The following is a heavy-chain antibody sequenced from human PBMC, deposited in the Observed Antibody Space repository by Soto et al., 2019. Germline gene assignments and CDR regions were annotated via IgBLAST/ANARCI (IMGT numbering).Heavy chain of an antibody. V-gene: IGHV2-5*02. CDR3: IQSRCGGDCLQSYASYYYYGMDA. D-gene: IGHD2-21*02. J-gene: IGHJ6*02. Sequence: ESGPTLVNPTQTLTLTCTFSAFSLSTGGVGVGWIRQPPGKALEWLALIYWGDDKRYSPSLRSRLTITKDTSKNQVVLTMTNMDPVDTATYYCIQSRCGGDCLQSYASYYYYGMDAWGQGTTVTVSS. CDR2: IYWGDDK. CDR1: AFSLSTGGVG.